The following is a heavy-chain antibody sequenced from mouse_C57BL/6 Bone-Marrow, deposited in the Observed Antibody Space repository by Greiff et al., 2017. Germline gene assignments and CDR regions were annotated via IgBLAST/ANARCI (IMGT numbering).Heavy chain of an antibody. CDR3: VRHRGLRQNAMDY. D-gene: IGHD2-4*01. CDR1: GFSFNTYA. Sequence: GGGLVQPKGSLKLSCAASGFSFNTYAMNWVRQAPGKGLAWVARIRSKSNNYATYYADSVKDRFTISRDDSESMLYLQMNNLKTEDTAMDYCVRHRGLRQNAMDYWGQGTSVTVSS. V-gene: IGHV10-1*01. J-gene: IGHJ4*01. CDR2: IRSKSNNYAT.